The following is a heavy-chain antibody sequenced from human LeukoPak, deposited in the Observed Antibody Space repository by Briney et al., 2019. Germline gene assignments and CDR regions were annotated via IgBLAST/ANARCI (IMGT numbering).Heavy chain of an antibody. V-gene: IGHV3-64*01. D-gene: IGHD6-13*01. CDR1: GFTFSSYA. J-gene: IGHJ3*02. CDR3: ASLAAAGTIGAFDI. CDR2: ISSNGGST. Sequence: GGSLRLSCAASGFTFSSYAMHWVRQAPGKGLEYVSAISSNGGSTYYANSVKGRFTISRDNSKNTLYLQMGSLRAEDMAVYYCASLAAAGTIGAFDIWGQGTMVTVSS.